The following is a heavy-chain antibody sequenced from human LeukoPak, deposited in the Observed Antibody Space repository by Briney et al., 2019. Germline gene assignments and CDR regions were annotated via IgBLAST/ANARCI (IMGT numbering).Heavy chain of an antibody. Sequence: SETLSLTCAVYGGSFSGYYWGWIRQPPGKGLEWIGEINHSGSTNYNPSLKSRVTISVDTSKNQFSLKLSSVTAADTAVYYCARVRFWSGYYRDAFDIWGQGTMVTVSS. V-gene: IGHV4-34*01. CDR2: INHSGST. CDR1: GGSFSGYY. D-gene: IGHD3-3*01. CDR3: ARVRFWSGYYRDAFDI. J-gene: IGHJ3*02.